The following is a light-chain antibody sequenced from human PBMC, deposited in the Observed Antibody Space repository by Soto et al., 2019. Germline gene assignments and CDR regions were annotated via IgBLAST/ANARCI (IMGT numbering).Light chain of an antibody. J-gene: IGKJ3*01. Sequence: DIVMTQSPDSLAVSLGERATINCKSSQSGLYSSNNENYLAWYQQKPGQPPKLLIYWASTRESGVPDRFSGSESGTDFALTISSLQAEDVAVYYCQQYYTSPNTFGHGTKVDI. CDR2: WAS. V-gene: IGKV4-1*01. CDR1: QSGLYSSNNENY. CDR3: QQYYTSPNT.